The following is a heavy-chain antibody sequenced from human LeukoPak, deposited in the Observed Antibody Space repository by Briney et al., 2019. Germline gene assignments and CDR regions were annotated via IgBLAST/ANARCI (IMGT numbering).Heavy chain of an antibody. V-gene: IGHV4-59*01. CDR1: GGSISSYY. Sequence: SETLSLTCTVSGGSISSYYWSWIRQPPGKGLEWIGYIHYSGSTNYNPSLKSRVTISVDTSKNQLSLKLGSVTAADTAVYYCARETPYYYDSSAAGWFDPWGQGTLVTVSS. D-gene: IGHD3-22*01. CDR2: IHYSGST. J-gene: IGHJ5*02. CDR3: ARETPYYYDSSAAGWFDP.